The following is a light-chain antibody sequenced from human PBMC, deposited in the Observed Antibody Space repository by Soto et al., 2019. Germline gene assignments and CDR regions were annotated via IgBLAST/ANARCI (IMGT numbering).Light chain of an antibody. J-gene: IGLJ3*02. Sequence: QSVLTQPPSVSAAPGQKVTISCSGSSSNIGNNYVSWYQQLPGTAPKLLIYDYNKRPSGIPDRFSGSKSGTSATLGITGLQTGDEAAYYCGTWDNSLSAWVFGGGTKLTVL. CDR1: SSNIGNNY. V-gene: IGLV1-51*01. CDR2: DYN. CDR3: GTWDNSLSAWV.